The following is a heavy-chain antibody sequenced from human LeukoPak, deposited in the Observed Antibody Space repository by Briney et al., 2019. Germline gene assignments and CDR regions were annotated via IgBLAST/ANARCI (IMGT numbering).Heavy chain of an antibody. Sequence: GGSLRLSCAASGFTFSSYSMNWVRQAPGKGLEWVSSISSSSYIYYADSVKGRFTISRDNAKNSLYLQMNSLRAEDTAVYYCACRGYSYGYAVDYWGQGTLVTVSS. J-gene: IGHJ4*02. D-gene: IGHD5-18*01. CDR1: GFTFSSYS. CDR2: ISSSSYI. V-gene: IGHV3-21*01. CDR3: ACRGYSYGYAVDY.